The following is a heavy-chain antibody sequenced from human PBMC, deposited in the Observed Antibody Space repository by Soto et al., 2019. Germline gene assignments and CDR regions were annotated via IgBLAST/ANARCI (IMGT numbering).Heavy chain of an antibody. CDR3: ARDIAQKQSYYYYGMDV. CDR2: ISYDGSNK. V-gene: IGHV3-30-3*01. J-gene: IGHJ6*02. CDR1: GYTFSSYA. Sequence: PGGSLRLSCAASGYTFSSYAMHWVRQAPGKGLEWVAVISYDGSNKYYADSVKGRFTISRDNSKNTLYLQMNSLRAEDTAAYYCARDIAQKQSYYYYGMDVWGQGTTVTVSS. D-gene: IGHD3-16*02.